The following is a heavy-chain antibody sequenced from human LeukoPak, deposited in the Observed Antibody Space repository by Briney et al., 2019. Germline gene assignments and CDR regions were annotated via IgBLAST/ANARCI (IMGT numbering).Heavy chain of an antibody. CDR2: IKQDGSEK. CDR3: ARDRTVVTPYYYYYGMDV. J-gene: IGHJ6*02. D-gene: IGHD4-23*01. V-gene: IGHV3-7*01. Sequence: GGSLRLSCVASGFTFSSYWMSWVRQAPGKGLEWVANIKQDGSEKYYVDSVKGRLTISRDNAKNSLYLQMNSLRAEDTAVYYCARDRTVVTPYYYYYGMDVWGQGTTVTVSS. CDR1: GFTFSSYW.